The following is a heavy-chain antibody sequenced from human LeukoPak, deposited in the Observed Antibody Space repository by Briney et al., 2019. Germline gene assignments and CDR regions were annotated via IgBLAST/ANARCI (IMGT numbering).Heavy chain of an antibody. CDR2: INGDGSST. J-gene: IGHJ4*02. V-gene: IGHV3-74*01. CDR3: ARDSPITGTYLWFFDY. Sequence: PGGSLRLSCAASGFTFSAAWMHWVRQLPGKGLVWVSRINGDGSSTNYADSVKGRSTISRDNAKNTLYLQMNSLRAEDTAIYYCARDSPITGTYLWFFDYWGQGALVTVSS. D-gene: IGHD5/OR15-5a*01. CDR1: GFTFSAAW.